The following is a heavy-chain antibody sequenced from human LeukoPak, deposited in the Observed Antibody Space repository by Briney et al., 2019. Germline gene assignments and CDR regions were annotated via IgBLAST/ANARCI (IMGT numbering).Heavy chain of an antibody. CDR3: TKDSTRWSFDY. CDR1: GFTFKTNA. D-gene: IGHD6-13*01. J-gene: IGHJ4*02. Sequence: PGRSLRLSCAASGFTFKTNAMHWVRQAPGKGLEWVAFIRQDGSDKYYVDSVKGRFTISRDISKNTVYLQMNSLRTEDTAVYYCTKDSTRWSFDYWGQGTLVTVSA. CDR2: IRQDGSDK. V-gene: IGHV3-33*06.